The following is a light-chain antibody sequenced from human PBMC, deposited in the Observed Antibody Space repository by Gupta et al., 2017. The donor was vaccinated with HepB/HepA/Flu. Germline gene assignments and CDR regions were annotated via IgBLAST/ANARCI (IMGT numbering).Light chain of an antibody. V-gene: IGLV7-43*01. CDR1: TGAVTSSYY. Sequence: QTVVTQEPSLTVSPGGTVTLTCASSTGAVTSSYYPNWFQQKPGQAPRALIYSTNKKHSWIPARFSGSLLGGKAALTLSGVQTEDEAEYYCLLYYGGAWVFGGGTKLTVL. CDR2: STN. J-gene: IGLJ3*02. CDR3: LLYYGGAWV.